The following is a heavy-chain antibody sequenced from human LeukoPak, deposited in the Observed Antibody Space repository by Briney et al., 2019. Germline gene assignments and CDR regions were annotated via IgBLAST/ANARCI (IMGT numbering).Heavy chain of an antibody. CDR3: ARVEYYGSGSYYP. CDR1: GFTFSSYW. Sequence: GGSLRLSCAASGFTFSSYWMSWVRQAPGKGLEWVANIKQDGSEKYYVDSVKGRFTISRDNAKKSLYLQMNSLRAEDTAVYYCARVEYYGSGSYYPWGQGTMVTVSS. D-gene: IGHD3-10*01. V-gene: IGHV3-7*01. J-gene: IGHJ3*01. CDR2: IKQDGSEK.